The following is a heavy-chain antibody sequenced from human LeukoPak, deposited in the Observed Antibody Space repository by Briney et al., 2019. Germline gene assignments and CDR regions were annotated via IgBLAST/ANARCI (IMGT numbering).Heavy chain of an antibody. CDR2: IYYSGST. V-gene: IGHV4-59*01. Sequence: TSETLSLTCTVSGGSISSYYWSWIRQPPGKGLEWIGYIYYSGSTNYNPSLKSRVTISVDTSKNQFSLKLSSVTAADTAVYYCARSGAAAGPFDYWGQGTLVTVSS. CDR3: ARSGAAAGPFDY. D-gene: IGHD6-13*01. J-gene: IGHJ4*02. CDR1: GGSISSYY.